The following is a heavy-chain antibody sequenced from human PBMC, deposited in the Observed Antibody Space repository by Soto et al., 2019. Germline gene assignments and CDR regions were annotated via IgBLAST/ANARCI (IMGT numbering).Heavy chain of an antibody. J-gene: IGHJ4*02. V-gene: IGHV4-31*03. CDR2: IYHTGRT. CDR1: GDSVNSAY. Sequence: QVQLQEMGPGLVKPSQTLTVTCNVSGDSVNSAYWSWIRQLPGKGLEWMGNIYHTGRTFYNPSLKSRLAISIDTSKPLFSLKLRSVTASDTAVYYCARTDAYNSSFFDSWGQGTVVTVSS. CDR3: ARTDAYNSSFFDS. D-gene: IGHD6-6*01.